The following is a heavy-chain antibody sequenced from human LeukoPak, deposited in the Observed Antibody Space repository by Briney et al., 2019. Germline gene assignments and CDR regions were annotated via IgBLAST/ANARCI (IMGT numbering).Heavy chain of an antibody. CDR3: ARGGDGYNRDYFDY. Sequence: PGGSLRLSCAASGFTISSNYMSWVRQAPGKGLEWVANIKQDGSEKYYVNSVKGRFTISRDNAKNSLYLQMNSLRAEDTAVYYCARGGDGYNRDYFDYWGQGTLVTVSS. J-gene: IGHJ4*02. CDR2: IKQDGSEK. V-gene: IGHV3-7*01. CDR1: GFTISSNY. D-gene: IGHD5-24*01.